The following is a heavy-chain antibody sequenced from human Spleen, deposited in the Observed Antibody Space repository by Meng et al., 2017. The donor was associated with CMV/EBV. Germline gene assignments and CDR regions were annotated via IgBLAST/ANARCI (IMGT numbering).Heavy chain of an antibody. D-gene: IGHD3-9*01. J-gene: IGHJ4*02. V-gene: IGHV1-18*01. CDR1: GYSFSNYA. CDR3: ARSPGYEILTGYRAWGDY. Sequence: ASVKVSCKASGYSFSNYAITWVRQAPGQGLEWIGWVSSYINNRNYAQNLQDRVIMTIDTSTATAYMELRSLRSDDTAVYFCARSPGYEILTGYRAWGDYWGQGTLVTVSS. CDR2: VSSYINNR.